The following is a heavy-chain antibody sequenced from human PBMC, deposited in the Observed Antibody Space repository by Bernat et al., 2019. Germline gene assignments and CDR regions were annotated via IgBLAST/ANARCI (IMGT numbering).Heavy chain of an antibody. J-gene: IGHJ4*02. V-gene: IGHV3-15*07. CDR1: GFTFSNAW. CDR3: TTVTTYYYGSGSYYRVDY. D-gene: IGHD3-10*01. CDR2: IKSKTDGGTT. Sequence: EVQLVESGGGLVKPGGSIRLSCAASGFTFSNAWMNWVRQAPGKGLEWVGRIKSKTDGGTTDYAAPVKGRFTISRDDSKNTLYLQMNSLKTEDTAVYYCTTVTTYYYGSGSYYRVDYWGQGTLVTVSS.